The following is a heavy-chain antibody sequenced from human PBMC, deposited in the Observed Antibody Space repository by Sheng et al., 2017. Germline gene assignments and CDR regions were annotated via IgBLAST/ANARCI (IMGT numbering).Heavy chain of an antibody. V-gene: IGHV3-66*02. J-gene: IGHJ6*03. Sequence: EVQLVESGGGLVQTGGSLRLSCAASGFTVSDNYMTWVRQAPGKGLEWVSTVYSDGTTYYADSVKGRFTISRDGSKNTLYLQMNSLTTGDTAVYYCARGGLTQALRYYYRYMDVWGKGTTVTVSS. D-gene: IGHD2-15*01. CDR1: GFTVSDNY. CDR2: VYSDGTT. CDR3: ARGGLTQALRYYYRYMDV.